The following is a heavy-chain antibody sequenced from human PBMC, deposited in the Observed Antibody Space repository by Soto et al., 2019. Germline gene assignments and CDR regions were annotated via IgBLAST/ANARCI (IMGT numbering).Heavy chain of an antibody. J-gene: IGHJ4*02. CDR2: IYHSGST. CDR1: GGSISSSNW. V-gene: IGHV4-4*02. CDR3: ASQGFTRAGFDY. D-gene: IGHD6-19*01. Sequence: KTSETLSLTCAVSGGSISSSNWWSWVRQPPGKGLEWIGDIYHSGSTNYNPSLKSRVTISVDKSKNQFSLKLSSVTAADTAVYYCASQGFTRAGFDYWGQGTLVTVSS.